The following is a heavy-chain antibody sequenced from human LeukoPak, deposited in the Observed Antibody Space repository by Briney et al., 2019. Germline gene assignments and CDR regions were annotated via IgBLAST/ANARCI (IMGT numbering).Heavy chain of an antibody. CDR2: INPNSGGT. CDR3: ARDYSSPFVPGDY. CDR1: GYTFTGYY. Sequence: ASVKVSCKASGYTFTGYYMHWVRQAPGQGPEWMGWINPNSGGTNYAQKFQGRVTMTRDTSISTAYMELSRLRSDDTAVYYCARDYSSPFVPGDYWGQGTLVTASS. D-gene: IGHD6-13*01. J-gene: IGHJ4*02. V-gene: IGHV1-2*02.